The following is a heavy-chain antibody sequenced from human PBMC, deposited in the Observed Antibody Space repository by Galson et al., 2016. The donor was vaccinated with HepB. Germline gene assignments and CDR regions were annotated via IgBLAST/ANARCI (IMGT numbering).Heavy chain of an antibody. V-gene: IGHV3-48*02. CDR1: GFAFSSYI. CDR2: ISGDSTAI. J-gene: IGHJ3*02. Sequence: SLRLSCAASGFAFSSYIINWVRQAPGKGLEWVASISGDSTAIYYVDSVKGRFTISRDNAKNSLYLQMNSLRHEDAAVYYCARGGFYWFDMWGQGTMVTVSS. CDR3: ARGGFYWFDM. D-gene: IGHD3-3*01.